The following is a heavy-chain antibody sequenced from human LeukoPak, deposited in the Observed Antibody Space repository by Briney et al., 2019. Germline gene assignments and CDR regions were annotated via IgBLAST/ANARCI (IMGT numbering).Heavy chain of an antibody. CDR3: ARGVYIAAAQYGY. CDR1: GGSISSYY. D-gene: IGHD6-13*01. V-gene: IGHV4-59*01. Sequence: SETLSLTCTISGGSISSYYWSWLRQPPGKGLEWIGYIYYSGTTNYNPSLKSRVTISVDTSKNQFSLKLSSVTAADTAVYYCARGVYIAAAQYGYWGQGTLVTVSS. J-gene: IGHJ4*02. CDR2: IYYSGTT.